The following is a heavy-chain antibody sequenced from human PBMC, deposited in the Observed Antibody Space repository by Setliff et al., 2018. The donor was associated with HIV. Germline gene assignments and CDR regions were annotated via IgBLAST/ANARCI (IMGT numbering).Heavy chain of an antibody. CDR2: INHSGST. V-gene: IGHV4-34*01. CDR1: GESFSAYF. CDR3: ATGLTMAPDH. Sequence: NPSETLSLTCGVYGESFSAYFWSWVRQPPGKGLEWIGEINHSGSTNYNPSLKSRVTISVDTSKNQFSLKLRSVTAADTAVYYCATGLTMAPDHWGQGSLVTVSS. D-gene: IGHD2-8*01. J-gene: IGHJ4*02.